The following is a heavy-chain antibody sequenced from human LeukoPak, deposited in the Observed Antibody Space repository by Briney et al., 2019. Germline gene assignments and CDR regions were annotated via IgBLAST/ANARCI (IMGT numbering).Heavy chain of an antibody. Sequence: GGSLRLSCAASGFTVSSNYMSWVRQAPGKGLEWVSVIYSGGSTYYADSVKGRFTISRDNSKNTLYLQMNSLRAEDTAVYYCARRPPEFVVVPAAMGDRYYYYGMDVWGQGTTVTVSS. V-gene: IGHV3-53*01. D-gene: IGHD2-2*01. CDR3: ARRPPEFVVVPAAMGDRYYYYGMDV. CDR2: IYSGGST. J-gene: IGHJ6*02. CDR1: GFTVSSNY.